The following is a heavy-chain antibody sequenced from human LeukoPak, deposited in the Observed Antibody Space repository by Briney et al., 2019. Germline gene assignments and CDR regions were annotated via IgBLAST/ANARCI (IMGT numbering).Heavy chain of an antibody. J-gene: IGHJ4*02. V-gene: IGHV3-53*01. D-gene: IGHD1-14*01. CDR3: ARGVEPLAANTLAY. Sequence: LGGSLRLSCAASGFTVITNDMTWVRQAPGKGLEWVSVLYSDGNTKYAGSVQGRFTISRDNSKNTLYLEMNSLSPDDTAVYYCARGVEPLAANTLAYWGQGTLVTVSS. CDR1: GFTVITND. CDR2: LYSDGNT.